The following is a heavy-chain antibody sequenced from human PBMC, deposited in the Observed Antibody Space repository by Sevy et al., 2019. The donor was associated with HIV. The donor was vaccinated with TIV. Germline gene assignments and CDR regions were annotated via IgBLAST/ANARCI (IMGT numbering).Heavy chain of an antibody. Sequence: GGSLRLSCAASGFTVSSNYMSWVRQAPGKRLEWVSVIYSGGSTYYADSVKGRFTISRDNSKNTLYLQMNSLRAEDTAVYYCARGGIAVAAYFDYWGQGTLVTVSS. CDR3: ARGGIAVAAYFDY. CDR2: IYSGGST. V-gene: IGHV3-53*01. CDR1: GFTVSSNY. D-gene: IGHD6-19*01. J-gene: IGHJ4*02.